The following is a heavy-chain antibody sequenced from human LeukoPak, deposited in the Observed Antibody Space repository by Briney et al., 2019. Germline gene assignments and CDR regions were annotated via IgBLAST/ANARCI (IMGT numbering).Heavy chain of an antibody. CDR2: IYYSGST. J-gene: IGHJ4*02. Sequence: SGTLSLTCAVSGGSISSSSYYWGWIRQPPGKGLEWIGSIYYSGSTYYNPSLKSRVTISVDTSKNQFSLKLSSVTAADTAVYYCARDRDDYYYDSSGYYDYWGQGTLVTVSS. V-gene: IGHV4-39*07. CDR1: GGSISSSSYY. CDR3: ARDRDDYYYDSSGYYDY. D-gene: IGHD3-22*01.